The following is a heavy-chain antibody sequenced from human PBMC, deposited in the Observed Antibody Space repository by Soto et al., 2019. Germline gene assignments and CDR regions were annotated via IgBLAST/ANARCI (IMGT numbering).Heavy chain of an antibody. CDR2: IIPMSGTT. V-gene: IGHV1-69*12. J-gene: IGHJ4*02. CDR1: GGAFTSYS. CDR3: ARDNTGLEY. Sequence: QVHLVQSGAEVKKPGSSVKVSCKASGGAFTSYSFHWVRQAPGQGLEWMGGIIPMSGTTNYALKCQGRVTMTADVPTNTAYIELSSLRSEDTAIYYCARDNTGLEYWGQGTLVTVSS.